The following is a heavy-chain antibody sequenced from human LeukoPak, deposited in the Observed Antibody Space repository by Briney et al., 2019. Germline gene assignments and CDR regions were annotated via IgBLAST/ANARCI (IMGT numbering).Heavy chain of an antibody. CDR2: ISYDGSNK. CDR3: ARDPGKTWIQLWLHGYYFDY. D-gene: IGHD5-18*01. CDR1: GFTFSSYA. V-gene: IGHV3-30-3*01. Sequence: PGGSLRPSCAASGFTFSSYAMHWVRQAPGKGLEWVAVISYDGSNKYYADSVKGRFTISRDNSKNTLYLQMNSLRAEDTAVYYCARDPGKTWIQLWLHGYYFDYWGQGTLVTVSS. J-gene: IGHJ4*02.